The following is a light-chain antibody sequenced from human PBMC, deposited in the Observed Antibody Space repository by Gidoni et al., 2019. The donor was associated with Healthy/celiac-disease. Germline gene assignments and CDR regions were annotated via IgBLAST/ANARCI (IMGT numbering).Light chain of an antibody. J-gene: IGKJ3*01. CDR3: KQYDNLPFT. Sequence: DIQMTQSPSSLSASVGDRLTITCQASQDISNYLNWYQQKPGKAPKLLIYDASNLETGVPSRFSGSGSGTDFTFTISSLQLEDIATYYCKQYDNLPFTFGPGTKVDIK. CDR2: DAS. CDR1: QDISNY. V-gene: IGKV1-33*01.